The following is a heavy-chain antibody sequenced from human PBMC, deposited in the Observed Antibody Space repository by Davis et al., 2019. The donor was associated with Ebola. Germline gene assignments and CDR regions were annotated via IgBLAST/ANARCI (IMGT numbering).Heavy chain of an antibody. CDR1: GYSFANYY. CDR2: FRPSDSGT. Sequence: ASVKVSCKASGYSFANYYIYWVRQAPGQGLEWMGLFRPSDSGTRYSQKFQGRVTMTSDTSTSTVYMELTSLRSDDTAVYYCARVAFGGRTSYCVSLNCYGPFDYWGQGTVVTVSS. J-gene: IGHJ4*02. D-gene: IGHD2-2*01. CDR3: ARVAFGGRTSYCVSLNCYGPFDY. V-gene: IGHV1-46*01.